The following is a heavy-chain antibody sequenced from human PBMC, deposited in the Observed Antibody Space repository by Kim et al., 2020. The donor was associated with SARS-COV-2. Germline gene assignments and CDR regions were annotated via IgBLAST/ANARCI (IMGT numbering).Heavy chain of an antibody. V-gene: IGHV3-23*01. CDR3: AKGVTKSGFDY. Sequence: RTYYAESEKGRVTISSDKAKNTLYLHMNSLRVEDTAVYYCAKGVTKSGFDYGGQGTQVTVSS. CDR2: RT. D-gene: IGHD4-17*01. J-gene: IGHJ4*02.